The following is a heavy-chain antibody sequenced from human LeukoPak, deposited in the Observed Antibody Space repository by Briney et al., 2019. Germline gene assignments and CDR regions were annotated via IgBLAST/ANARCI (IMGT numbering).Heavy chain of an antibody. CDR1: GFTVSSNY. CDR3: ARVGGSGSYYRAFDY. J-gene: IGHJ4*02. D-gene: IGHD3-10*01. CDR2: IYSGGST. Sequence: PGGSLRLSCAASGFTVSSNYMSWVRQAPGKGLEWVSVIYSGGSTYYADSVKGRFTISRDNSKNTLYLQMNSLRAEDTAVYYCARVGGSGSYYRAFDYWGQGTLVTVSS. V-gene: IGHV3-66*01.